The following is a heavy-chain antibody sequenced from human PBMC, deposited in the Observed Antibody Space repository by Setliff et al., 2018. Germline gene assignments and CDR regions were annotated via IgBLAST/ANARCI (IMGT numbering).Heavy chain of an antibody. J-gene: IGHJ4*02. V-gene: IGHV3-30*01. CDR1: GFTFSSYA. Sequence: GGSLRLSCAASGFTFSSYAMHWVRQAPGKGLEWVAVITYDGSNKFYADSVRGRFTISRDISKNTLYVQMNSLGPEDTAVYYCARDRLGNSGWFDFDFWGQGTLVTVSS. CDR3: ARDRLGNSGWFDFDF. CDR2: ITYDGSNK. D-gene: IGHD6-19*01.